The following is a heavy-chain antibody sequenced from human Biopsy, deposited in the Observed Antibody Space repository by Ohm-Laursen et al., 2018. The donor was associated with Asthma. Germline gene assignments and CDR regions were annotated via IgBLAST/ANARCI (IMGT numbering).Heavy chain of an antibody. CDR1: GFSFNSYG. CDR2: MAFDGRQT. CDR3: ANERYYDFWSGYPI. J-gene: IGHJ3*02. V-gene: IGHV3-30*18. Sequence: SLRLSCAASGFSFNSYGMHWVRQAPGKGLEWVAVMAFDGRQTYYADSVKGRFTISRDNSKNTLYLQMNSLRAEDTAGYYCANERYYDFWSGYPIGGQGKMVTVSS. D-gene: IGHD3-3*01.